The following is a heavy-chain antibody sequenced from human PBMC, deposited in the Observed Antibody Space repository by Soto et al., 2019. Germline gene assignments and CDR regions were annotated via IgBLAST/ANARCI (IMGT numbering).Heavy chain of an antibody. J-gene: IGHJ4*02. CDR1: GFTFDDYA. Sequence: EVQLVESGGGLVQPGRSLRLSCAASGFTFDDYAMHWVRQAPGKGLEWVSGISWNSGSIGYADSVKGRFTISRDNAKNALYLQMNSLRAEDTAWYYCAKDSCSSTSCHFDYWGQGTLVTVSS. D-gene: IGHD2-2*01. CDR2: ISWNSGSI. V-gene: IGHV3-9*01. CDR3: AKDSCSSTSCHFDY.